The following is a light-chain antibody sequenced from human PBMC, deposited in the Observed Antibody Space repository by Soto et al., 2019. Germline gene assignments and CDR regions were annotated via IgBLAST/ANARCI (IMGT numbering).Light chain of an antibody. CDR3: QSSDSSLSGSV. J-gene: IGLJ3*02. CDR2: NNI. V-gene: IGLV1-40*01. CDR1: SSNIGAGSD. Sequence: QSVLTQPPSVSGAPGQRVTISCTGSSSNIGAGSDVHWYQHLPGTAPTLLIYNNINRPSWVPDRFSGSKSGTSASLAITGLQAEDEADYYCQSSDSSLSGSVFGGGTKLTVL.